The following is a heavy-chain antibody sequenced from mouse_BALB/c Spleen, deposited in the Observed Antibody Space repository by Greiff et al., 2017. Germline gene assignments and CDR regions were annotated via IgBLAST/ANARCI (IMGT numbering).Heavy chain of an antibody. CDR3: SRYYYDGYFDY. D-gene: IGHD1-1*01. CDR2: ISSGSSTI. V-gene: IGHV5-17*02. CDR1: GFTFSSFG. Sequence: EVQRVESGGGLVQPGGSRKLSCAASGFTFSSFGMHWVRQAPEKGLEWVAYISSGSSTIYYADTVKGRFTISRDNPKNTLFLQMTSLRSEDTAMYYCSRYYYDGYFDYWGQGTTLTVSS. J-gene: IGHJ2*01.